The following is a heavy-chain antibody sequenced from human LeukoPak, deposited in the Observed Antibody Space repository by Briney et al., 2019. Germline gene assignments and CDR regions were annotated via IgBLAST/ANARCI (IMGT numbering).Heavy chain of an antibody. J-gene: IGHJ4*02. Sequence: GGSLRLSCAASGFTFSSYAMSWVRQAPGKGLEWVSAISGSGGSTYYADSVKGQFTISRDNSKNTLYLQMNSLRAEDTAVYYCATSRYSSGWYSDYWGQGTLVTVSS. D-gene: IGHD6-19*01. V-gene: IGHV3-23*01. CDR3: ATSRYSSGWYSDY. CDR1: GFTFSSYA. CDR2: ISGSGGST.